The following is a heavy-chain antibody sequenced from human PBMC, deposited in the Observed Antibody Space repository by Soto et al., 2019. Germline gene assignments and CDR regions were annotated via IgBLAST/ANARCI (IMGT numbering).Heavy chain of an antibody. V-gene: IGHV3-30*18. CDR2: ISYDGSNK. J-gene: IGHJ4*02. CDR1: GFTFSSYG. CDR3: AKDRRGYSYQIDY. D-gene: IGHD5-18*01. Sequence: QVQLVESGGGVVQPGRSLRLSCAASGFTFSSYGMHWVRQAPGKGLEWVAVISYDGSNKYYADSVKGRFTISRDNSKNTVYLQMNSLRAEDTAVYYCAKDRRGYSYQIDYWGQGTLVTVSS.